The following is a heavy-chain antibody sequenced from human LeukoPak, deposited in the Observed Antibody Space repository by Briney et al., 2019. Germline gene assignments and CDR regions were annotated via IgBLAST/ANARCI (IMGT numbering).Heavy chain of an antibody. V-gene: IGHV4-38-2*02. Sequence: SETLSLTCTVSGYSISSGYYWGWIRQPPGKELEWIGNIYHSGNTYYNPSLKSRVTVSMDTSKNQFSLKLNSVTAADTAFYYCARAYSSSWYWNWFDPWGQGTLVTVSS. D-gene: IGHD6-13*01. J-gene: IGHJ5*02. CDR3: ARAYSSSWYWNWFDP. CDR1: GYSISSGYY. CDR2: IYHSGNT.